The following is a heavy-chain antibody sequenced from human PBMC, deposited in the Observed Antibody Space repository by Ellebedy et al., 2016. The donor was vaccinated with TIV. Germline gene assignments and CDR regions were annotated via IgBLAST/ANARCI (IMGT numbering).Heavy chain of an antibody. V-gene: IGHV4-4*07. D-gene: IGHD2-2*01. CDR1: GASISSYY. CDR2: IYTSGST. Sequence: GSLRLXXTVSGASISSYYWSWLRQPAGKGLEWIGRIYTSGSTNYNPSLKSRVTMLVGTSKNQVYLKLRSVTAADTAVYYCVRDYRLLSGHYYYYMDVWGKGTTVTVSS. CDR3: VRDYRLLSGHYYYYMDV. J-gene: IGHJ6*03.